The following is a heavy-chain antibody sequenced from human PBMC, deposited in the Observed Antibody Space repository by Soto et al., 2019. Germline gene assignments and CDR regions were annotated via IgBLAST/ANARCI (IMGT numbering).Heavy chain of an antibody. Sequence: WGSRRLSCAASGFTFSSYGLHWVRQAPGKGLAWVAVIWWYVSNTYYADSVKGRFTISGDNSKNTLYLQMNSLRAEDTAVYYCARERGSWYEGGAHYYYYGMVGWGKGTTVNVSS. CDR2: IWWYVSNT. J-gene: IGHJ6*04. CDR3: ARERGSWYEGGAHYYYYGMVG. D-gene: IGHD6-13*01. V-gene: IGHV3-33*01. CDR1: GFTFSSYG.